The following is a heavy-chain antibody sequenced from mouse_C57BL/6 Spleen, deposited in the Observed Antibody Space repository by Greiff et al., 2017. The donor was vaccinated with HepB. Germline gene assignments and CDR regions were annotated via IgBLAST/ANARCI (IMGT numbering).Heavy chain of an antibody. V-gene: IGHV1-82*01. CDR1: GYAFSSSW. CDR3: ARGGYYLAWFAY. CDR2: IYPGDGDT. D-gene: IGHD2-3*01. J-gene: IGHJ3*01. Sequence: VKLVESGPELVKPGASVKISCKASGYAFSSSWMNWVKQRPGKGLEWIGRIYPGDGDTNYNGKFKGKATLTADKSSSTAYMQLSSLTSEDSAVYFCARGGYYLAWFAYWGQGTLVTVSA.